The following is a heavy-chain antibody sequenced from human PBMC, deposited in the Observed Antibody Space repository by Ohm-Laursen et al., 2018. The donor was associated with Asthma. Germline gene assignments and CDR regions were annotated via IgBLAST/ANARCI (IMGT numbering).Heavy chain of an antibody. Sequence: RSLRLSCAASGFNFSDSAMHWVRQSPGKGLDWVAIMSYDGNIKYHADSVKGRVTISRDNAKNSLYLQMNSLRADDTAVYYCGRVYSSSWDPRGQGTLVTVSS. CDR2: MSYDGNIK. D-gene: IGHD6-13*01. CDR3: GRVYSSSWDP. V-gene: IGHV3-30-3*01. J-gene: IGHJ5*02. CDR1: GFNFSDSA.